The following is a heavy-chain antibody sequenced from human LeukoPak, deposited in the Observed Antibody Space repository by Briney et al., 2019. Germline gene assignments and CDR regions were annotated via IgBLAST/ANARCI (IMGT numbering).Heavy chain of an antibody. D-gene: IGHD3-10*01. CDR3: ARARPVRGVIPDYDYYYMDV. Sequence: GGSLRLSCAASGFTFSDYYMRWIRQAPGKGLEWVSYISSSGSNIYYADSVKGRFTISRDNPKSSLYLQMNSLRAEDTAVYYCARARPVRGVIPDYDYYYMDVWGKGTTVTVSS. V-gene: IGHV3-11*01. CDR1: GFTFSDYY. J-gene: IGHJ6*03. CDR2: ISSSGSNI.